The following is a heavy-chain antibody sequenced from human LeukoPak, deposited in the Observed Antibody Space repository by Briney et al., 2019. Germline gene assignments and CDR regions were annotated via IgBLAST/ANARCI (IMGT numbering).Heavy chain of an antibody. CDR1: GGSISSYY. V-gene: IGHV4-59*01. J-gene: IGHJ3*02. Sequence: SETLSLTCTVSGGSISSYYWSWIRQPPGTGLEWIGYIYYSGSTNYNPSLKSRVTISVDTSKNQFSLKLSFVTAADTAVYYCAGAQQQLVKGAFDIWGQGTMVTVSS. CDR3: AGAQQQLVKGAFDI. D-gene: IGHD6-13*01. CDR2: IYYSGST.